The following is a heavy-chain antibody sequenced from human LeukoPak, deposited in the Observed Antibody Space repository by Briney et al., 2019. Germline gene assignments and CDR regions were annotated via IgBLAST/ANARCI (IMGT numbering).Heavy chain of an antibody. CDR3: AKDISYDYVWGSYRPRQIYYFDY. J-gene: IGHJ4*02. V-gene: IGHV3-43*02. D-gene: IGHD3-16*02. CDR2: ISGDGGST. CDR1: GFTFDDYA. Sequence: GGTLRLSCAASGFTFDDYAMDWVCRGPGKGLEWVSLISGDGGSTYYADSVKGGFTISRDNNKTSLYLQINSLRTEDTALYYFAKDISYDYVWGSYRPRQIYYFDYWGQGTLVTVSS.